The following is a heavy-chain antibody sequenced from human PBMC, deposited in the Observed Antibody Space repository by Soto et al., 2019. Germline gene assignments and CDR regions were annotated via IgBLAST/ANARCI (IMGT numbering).Heavy chain of an antibody. Sequence: SETLSLTCAVYGGSFSGYYWSWIRQPPGKGLQWIGDINHSGSTNHNPSLQSRVTISVDTSKNQFSLMLNSVTAADTAVYYCARHSIFGVNFYYGVDVWGQGTTVTVSS. CDR3: ARHSIFGVNFYYGVDV. V-gene: IGHV4-34*01. CDR2: INHSGST. D-gene: IGHD3-3*01. J-gene: IGHJ6*02. CDR1: GGSFSGYY.